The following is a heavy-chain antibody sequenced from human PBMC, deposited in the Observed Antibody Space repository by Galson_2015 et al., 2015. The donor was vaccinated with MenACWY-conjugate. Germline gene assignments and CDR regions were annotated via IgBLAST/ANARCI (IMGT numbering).Heavy chain of an antibody. CDR1: GYTFSSFS. Sequence: SVKVSCKASGYTFSSFSMNWVRQAPGQGLEWMGKINTNTGTPTYAQGFTGRFVFSLDTSVSSAYLQITSLKPDDTAVYFCAIAPVSGTGTSLHYWGQGTLVTVSS. D-gene: IGHD6-19*01. J-gene: IGHJ4*02. CDR2: INTNTGTP. V-gene: IGHV7-4-1*02. CDR3: AIAPVSGTGTSLHY.